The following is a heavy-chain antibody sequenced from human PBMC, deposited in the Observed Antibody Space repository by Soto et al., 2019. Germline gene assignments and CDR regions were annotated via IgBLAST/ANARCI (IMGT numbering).Heavy chain of an antibody. CDR2: IYSDGTT. CDR3: AAGEASSRNLAPYYLDF. V-gene: IGHV4-4*07. D-gene: IGHD6-13*01. Sequence: SETLSLTCTVSGGSISGYYWSWVRQPAGKGLEWVGRIYSDGTTNYSPSLKSRVTMSVDTSKNQFSLRLTSVTAADTAVYFCAAGEASSRNLAPYYLDFWGQGTLVTVSS. CDR1: GGSISGYY. J-gene: IGHJ4*02.